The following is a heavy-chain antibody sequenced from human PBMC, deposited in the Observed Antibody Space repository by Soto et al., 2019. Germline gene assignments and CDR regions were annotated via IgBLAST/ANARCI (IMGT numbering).Heavy chain of an antibody. CDR1: GGTFSSYA. V-gene: IGHV1-69*19. CDR2: IIPIFGTA. D-gene: IGHD3-3*01. CDR3: ASAPYDDFWRGYWWFDP. Sequence: QVQLVQSGAEVKKPGSSVKVSCKASGGTFSSYAISWVRQAPGQGLEWMGGIIPIFGTAHYAQKFQGRVTITADESTSTAYMELSSLRSEDTAGYYWASAPYDDFWRGYWWFDPWGQGTPVTVSS. J-gene: IGHJ5*02.